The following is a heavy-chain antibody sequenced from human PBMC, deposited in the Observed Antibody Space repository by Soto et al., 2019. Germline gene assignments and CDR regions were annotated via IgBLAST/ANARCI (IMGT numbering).Heavy chain of an antibody. CDR3: SKGLYYYQTSGYPHY. V-gene: IGHV3-9*01. Sequence: EVQLVESGGGLVQPGRSLRLSCAASGFTFTDYTMHWVRQAPGKGLEWVSGISWNSGSIDYADSVKGRFTISRDDAKNCLYLQMNSLRAEDTAFYYCSKGLYYYQTSGYPHYWGQGTLVTVSS. J-gene: IGHJ4*02. D-gene: IGHD3-22*01. CDR1: GFTFTDYT. CDR2: ISWNSGSI.